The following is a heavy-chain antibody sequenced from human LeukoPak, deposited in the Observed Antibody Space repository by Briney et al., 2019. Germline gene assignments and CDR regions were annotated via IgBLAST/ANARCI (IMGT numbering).Heavy chain of an antibody. J-gene: IGHJ4*02. CDR1: GFPFSSYA. CDR3: ARGGGYYDFWSGYYSFDY. Sequence: GSLKLSCAASGFPFSSYAMSWIRPPPGKGLEWIGEINHSGSTNYNPSLKSRVTISVDTSKNQFSLKLSSVTAADTAVYYCARGGGYYDFWSGYYSFDYWGQGTLVTVSS. D-gene: IGHD3-3*01. V-gene: IGHV4-34*01. CDR2: INHSGST.